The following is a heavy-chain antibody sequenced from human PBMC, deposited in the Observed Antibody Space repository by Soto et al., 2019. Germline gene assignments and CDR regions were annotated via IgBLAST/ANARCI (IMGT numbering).Heavy chain of an antibody. J-gene: IGHJ2*01. D-gene: IGHD1-26*01. CDR1: GGSISSGGYY. CDR3: ARYCIYRYGAHRDLLYFPTQRSPDL. V-gene: IGHV4-31*03. CDR2: IYYSGST. Sequence: SETLSLTCTVSGGSISSGGYYWSWIRQHPGKGLEWIGYIYYSGSTYYNPSLKSRVTISVDTSKNQFSLKLSSVTAADTAVYYCARYCIYRYGAHRDLLYFPTQRSPDL.